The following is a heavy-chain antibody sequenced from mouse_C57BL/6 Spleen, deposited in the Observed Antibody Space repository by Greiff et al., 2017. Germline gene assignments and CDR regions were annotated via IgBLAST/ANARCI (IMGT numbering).Heavy chain of an antibody. CDR2: INYDGSST. CDR1: GFTFSDYY. V-gene: IGHV5-16*01. Sequence: EVMLVESEGGLVQPGSSMKLSCTASGFTFSDYYMAWVRQVPEKGLEWVANINYDGSSTYYLDSLKSRFIISRDNAKNILYLQMSSLKSEDTATYYCARGGYYGNLYWYFDVWGTGTTVTVSS. CDR3: ARGGYYGNLYWYFDV. J-gene: IGHJ1*03. D-gene: IGHD2-1*01.